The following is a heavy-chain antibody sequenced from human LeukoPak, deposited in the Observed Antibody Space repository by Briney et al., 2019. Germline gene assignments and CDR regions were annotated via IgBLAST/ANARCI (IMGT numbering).Heavy chain of an antibody. J-gene: IGHJ1*01. CDR1: GFTFSSYG. V-gene: IGHV3-30*02. CDR3: AKNGQLLSSSPRLGYFQH. D-gene: IGHD6-6*01. CDR2: IRYDGSNK. Sequence: GGSLRLSCAASGFTFSSYGMHWVRQAPGKGLEWVAFIRYDGSNKYYADSVKGRFTISRDNSKNTLYLQMNSLRAEDTAVYYCAKNGQLLSSSPRLGYFQHWGQGTLVTVSS.